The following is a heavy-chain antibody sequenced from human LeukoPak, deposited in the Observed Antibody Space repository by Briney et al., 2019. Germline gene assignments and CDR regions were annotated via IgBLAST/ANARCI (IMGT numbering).Heavy chain of an antibody. CDR3: AKAAPDTTYFDY. CDR1: GFTFDDYA. CDR2: ISWNSGSI. Sequence: PGGSLRLSCAASGFTFDDYAMHWVRQAPGKGLEWVSGISWNSGSIGYADSVKGRFTISRDNAKNTLYPQMNSLRAVDTAVYYCAKAAPDTTYFDYWGQGTLVTVSS. J-gene: IGHJ4*02. D-gene: IGHD2/OR15-2a*01. V-gene: IGHV3-9*01.